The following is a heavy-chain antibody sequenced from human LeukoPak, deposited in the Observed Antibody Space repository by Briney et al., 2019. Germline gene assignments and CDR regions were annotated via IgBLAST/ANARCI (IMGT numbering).Heavy chain of an antibody. CDR3: AREGLVVGYYYYGMDV. V-gene: IGHV1-2*06. CDR2: INPNSGGT. Sequence: ASVKVSCKASGYTFTGYYMHWVRQAPGQGLEWMGRINPNSGGTNYAQKFQGRVTMTRDTSISTAYMELSRLRSDDTAVYYCAREGLVVGYYYYGMDVWGQGTTVTVSS. CDR1: GYTFTGYY. D-gene: IGHD6-6*01. J-gene: IGHJ6*02.